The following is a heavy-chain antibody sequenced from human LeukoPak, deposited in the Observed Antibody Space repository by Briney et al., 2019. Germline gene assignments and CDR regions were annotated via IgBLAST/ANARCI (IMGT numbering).Heavy chain of an antibody. CDR3: ARDDDSSGEGFDY. V-gene: IGHV3-21*01. CDR1: GFTVSSNH. Sequence: GGSLRLSCAASGFTVSSNHMSWVRQAPGKGLEWVSSISRTSIYIYYADSVKGRFTISRDNAKNSLYLQLNSLRAEDTAVYYCARDDDSSGEGFDYWGQGTLVTVYS. D-gene: IGHD3-22*01. CDR2: ISRTSIYI. J-gene: IGHJ4*02.